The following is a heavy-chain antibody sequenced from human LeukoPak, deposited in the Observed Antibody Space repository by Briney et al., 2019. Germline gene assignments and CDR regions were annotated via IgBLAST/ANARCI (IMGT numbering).Heavy chain of an antibody. CDR1: GFTFSIHG. Sequence: PGGTLTLSCAASGFTFSIHGMNWVRQAPGKGLEWVSGIGPSGVITYYADSVKGRFTISRDNYKSTVYLQMNSLRADDTAVYYCAKENFGANYFDYWGQGSLVTVSA. CDR2: IGPSGVIT. D-gene: IGHD4-17*01. CDR3: AKENFGANYFDY. V-gene: IGHV3-23*01. J-gene: IGHJ4*02.